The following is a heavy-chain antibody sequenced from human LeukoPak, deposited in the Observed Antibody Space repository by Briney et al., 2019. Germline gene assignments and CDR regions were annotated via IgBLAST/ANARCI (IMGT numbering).Heavy chain of an antibody. CDR2: INYSGST. J-gene: IGHJ6*03. CDR1: GGSINSYF. V-gene: IGHV4-59*01. Sequence: SETLSLTCTVSGGSINSYFWSWIRQPPGKGLEWIGYINYSGSTNYSPSLKSRVTISVDTSKNQFSLKLSSVTAADTAVYYCARAAGDSPPYYYYMDVRGKGTTVTVSS. CDR3: ARAAGDSPPYYYYMDV. D-gene: IGHD3-10*01.